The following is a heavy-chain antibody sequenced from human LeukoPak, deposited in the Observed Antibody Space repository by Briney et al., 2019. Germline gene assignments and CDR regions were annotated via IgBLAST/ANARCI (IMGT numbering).Heavy chain of an antibody. V-gene: IGHV3-11*06. CDR1: GFTFSDYY. J-gene: IGHJ4*02. CDR2: ISSSSSYT. Sequence: GGSLRLSCSASGFTFSDYYMSWIRQAPGKGLEWVSYISSSSSYTNYADSVKGRFTISRDNAKNSLYLQMNSLRAEDTAVYYCARFGVAGTRINYYFDYWGQGTLVTVSS. D-gene: IGHD6-19*01. CDR3: ARFGVAGTRINYYFDY.